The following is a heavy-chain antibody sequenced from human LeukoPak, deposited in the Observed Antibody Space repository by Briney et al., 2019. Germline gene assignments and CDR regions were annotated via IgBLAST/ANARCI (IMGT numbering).Heavy chain of an antibody. Sequence: PGGSLRLSCTASGFTFGDYAMSWVRQAPGKGLEWISYISSSGSTIYYADSVKGRFTISRDNAKNSLYLQMNSLRAEDTAVYYCAREGGVVFDYWGQGTLVTVSS. CDR3: AREGGVVFDY. J-gene: IGHJ4*02. D-gene: IGHD1-26*01. V-gene: IGHV3-11*01. CDR1: GFTFGDYA. CDR2: ISSSGSTI.